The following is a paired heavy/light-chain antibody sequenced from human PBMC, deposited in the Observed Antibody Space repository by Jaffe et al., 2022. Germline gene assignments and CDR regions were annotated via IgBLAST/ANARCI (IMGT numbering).Light chain of an antibody. CDR1: QSLLHSNGYNY. CDR2: LGS. CDR3: MQALQTPWT. J-gene: IGKJ1*01. V-gene: IGKV2-28*01. Sequence: DIVMTQSPLSLPVTPGEPASISCKSSQSLLHSNGYNYLDWYLQKPGQSPQLLIYLGSNRASGVPDRFSGSGSGTDFTLKISRVEAEDVGVYYCMQALQTPWTFGQGTKVEIK.
Heavy chain of an antibody. CDR2: IKSETAGGRT. D-gene: IGHD1-1*01. CDR1: GFTFTNAW. V-gene: IGHV3-15*01. Sequence: EVQLVESGGGLVNPGGSLRLSCEASGFTFTNAWMNWVRQAPGKGLEWVGRIKSETAGGRTDSAAPVKGRFTISRDDSKNTLYLQMNSLKTEDTAMYYCTTTNLWEPRTHYYYYMDVWGKGTTVTVSS. CDR3: TTTNLWEPRTHYYYYMDV. J-gene: IGHJ6*03.